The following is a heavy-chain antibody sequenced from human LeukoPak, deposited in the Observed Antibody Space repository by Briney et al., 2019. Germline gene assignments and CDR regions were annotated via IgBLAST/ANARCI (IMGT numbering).Heavy chain of an antibody. CDR1: GYTFTSYY. CDR2: INPSGGST. D-gene: IGHD3-3*01. V-gene: IGHV1-46*01. Sequence: SVKVSCKASGYTFTSYYMHWVRQAPGQGLEWMGIINPSGGSTSYAQKFQGRVTMTRNTSISTAYMELSSLRSEDTAVYYCARIPIFGEVDDYWGQGTLVTVSS. J-gene: IGHJ4*02. CDR3: ARIPIFGEVDDY.